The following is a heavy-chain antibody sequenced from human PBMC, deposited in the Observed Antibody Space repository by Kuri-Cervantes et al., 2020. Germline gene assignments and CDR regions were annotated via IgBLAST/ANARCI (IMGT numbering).Heavy chain of an antibody. CDR1: GGSISSSSYY. V-gene: IGHV4-39*01. CDR2: IYYSGST. Sequence: SETLSLTCTVSGGSISSSSYYWGWIRQPPGKGLEWIGSIYYSGSTYYNPSLKSRVTISVDTSKNQFSLKLSSVTAADTAVYYCARHRASSAWNYWGQGTLVTVSS. D-gene: IGHD6-19*01. CDR3: ARHRASSAWNY. J-gene: IGHJ4*02.